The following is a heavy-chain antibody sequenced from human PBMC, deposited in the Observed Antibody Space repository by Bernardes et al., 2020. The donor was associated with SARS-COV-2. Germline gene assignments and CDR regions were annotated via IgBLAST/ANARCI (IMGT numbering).Heavy chain of an antibody. V-gene: IGHV3-48*04. CDR1: GFTFSSYS. CDR2: ISSSGTTI. Sequence: GVSLRLSCAASGFTFSSYSFNWVRQVPGKGLEWLSYISSSGTTIYYADSVKGRFTISRDNAKNSLYLQMNSLRAEDTAVYYCARDSSKHLGYCSFTTCYWDYWGQGTLVTVSS. J-gene: IGHJ4*02. CDR3: ARDSSKHLGYCSFTTCYWDY. D-gene: IGHD2-2*01.